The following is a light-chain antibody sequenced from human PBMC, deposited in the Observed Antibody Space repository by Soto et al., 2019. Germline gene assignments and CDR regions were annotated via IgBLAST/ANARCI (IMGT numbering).Light chain of an antibody. V-gene: IGLV1-44*01. CDR1: SSNIGGNT. Sequence: QSVLTQPPSASGTPGQRVTISCSGSSSNIGGNTVNWYQQLPGTAPKLLIYSINQRPSGVPDRFSGSKSGTSASLAIGGLQSEAEADYYCAAWDDSLNGPVFGGGTQLTVL. CDR3: AAWDDSLNGPV. J-gene: IGLJ7*01. CDR2: SIN.